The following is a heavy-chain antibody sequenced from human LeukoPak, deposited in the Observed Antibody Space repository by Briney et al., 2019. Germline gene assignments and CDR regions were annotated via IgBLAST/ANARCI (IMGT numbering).Heavy chain of an antibody. D-gene: IGHD3-10*01. J-gene: IGHJ4*02. CDR1: GYTFTIYA. V-gene: IGHV1-3*01. Sequence: ASVKVSFKASGYTFTIYAMHWVRQAPGQRLEWMGWINAGNGNTKYSQKFQGRVTITRDTSASTAYMELSSLRSEDTAVYYCARLNVDYYGSGSYFFDYWGQGTLVTVSS. CDR3: ARLNVDYYGSGSYFFDY. CDR2: INAGNGNT.